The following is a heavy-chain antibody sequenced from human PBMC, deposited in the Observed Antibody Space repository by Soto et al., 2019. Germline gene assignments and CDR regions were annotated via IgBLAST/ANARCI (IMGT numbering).Heavy chain of an antibody. D-gene: IGHD2-15*01. V-gene: IGHV4-59*08. CDR2: MHYTGFS. Sequence: PSETLSLTCSFSGDSVTSHYLTWIRQSPEKGLEWIGYMHYTGFSHYNPSLKSRLTISVDRSKNRVSLKLSSVTAADTAVYYCARHCSDGGCLAHWGPGTLVTVSS. J-gene: IGHJ4*02. CDR1: GDSVTSHY. CDR3: ARHCSDGGCLAH.